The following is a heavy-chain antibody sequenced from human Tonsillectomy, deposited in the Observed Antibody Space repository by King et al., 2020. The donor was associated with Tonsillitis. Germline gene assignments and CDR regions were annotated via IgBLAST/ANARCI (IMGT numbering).Heavy chain of an antibody. CDR2: ISYDGSNK. J-gene: IGHJ5*02. Sequence: VQLVESGGGVVQPGRSLRLSCAASGFTFSSYGMHWVRQAPGKGLEWVAVISYDGSNKYYADSVKGRFTISRDNSKNTLYLQMNSLRAEDTAVYYCAKDCVLLWFGEAVSNWFDPWGQGTLVTVSS. D-gene: IGHD3-10*01. CDR3: AKDCVLLWFGEAVSNWFDP. CDR1: GFTFSSYG. V-gene: IGHV3-30*18.